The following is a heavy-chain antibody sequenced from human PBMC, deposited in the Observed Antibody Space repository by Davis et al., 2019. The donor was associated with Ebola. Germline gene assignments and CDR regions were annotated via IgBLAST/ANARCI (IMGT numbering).Heavy chain of an antibody. CDR1: GGTFSSYA. V-gene: IGHV1-69*04. Sequence: SVKVSCKASGGTFSSYAISWVRQAPGQGLEWMGRIIPILGIANYAQKFQGRVTITADTSTSTAYMELSSLRSEDTAVYYCARGPRPRITGTEPPAGSVWGQGTTVTVSS. CDR3: ARGPRPRITGTEPPAGSV. CDR2: IIPILGIA. J-gene: IGHJ6*02. D-gene: IGHD1-20*01.